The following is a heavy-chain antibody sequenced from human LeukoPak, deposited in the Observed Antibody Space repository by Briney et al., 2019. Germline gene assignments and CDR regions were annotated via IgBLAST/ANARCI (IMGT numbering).Heavy chain of an antibody. CDR1: GYTFTGYY. D-gene: IGHD3-10*01. Sequence: ASVKVSCKASGYTFTGYYMHWVRQAPGQGLEWMGWINPNSGGTNYAQKFQGRVTMTRDTSISTAYMELSRLRSDDTAVYYCAVKWFGAPLPGGQYYYYMDVWGKGTTVTISS. V-gene: IGHV1-2*02. CDR3: AVKWFGAPLPGGQYYYYMDV. CDR2: INPNSGGT. J-gene: IGHJ6*03.